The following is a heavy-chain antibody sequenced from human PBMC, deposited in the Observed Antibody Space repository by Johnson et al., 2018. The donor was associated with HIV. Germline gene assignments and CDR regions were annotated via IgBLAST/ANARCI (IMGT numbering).Heavy chain of an antibody. D-gene: IGHD2-21*02. CDR2: IKTDGSST. CDR3: VRDDYAFHI. Sequence: VQLVESGGGLVQPGGSLRLSCAASGFTVSTNYMSWVRQAPGKGLVWVSRIKTDGSSTSYADSVKGRFTISRDNAKNTLYLEMKSLRVDDTAVYYCVRDDYAFHIWGQGTMVTVSS. J-gene: IGHJ3*02. CDR1: GFTVSTNY. V-gene: IGHV3-74*01.